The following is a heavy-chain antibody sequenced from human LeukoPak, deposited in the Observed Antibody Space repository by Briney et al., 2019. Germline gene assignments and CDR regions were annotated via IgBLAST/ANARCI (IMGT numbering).Heavy chain of an antibody. CDR1: GFTFSSYG. CDR2: ISGSGGST. CDR3: AKIPYYYGSGSYPPLSYYFDY. D-gene: IGHD3-10*01. Sequence: PGGSLRLSCAASGFTFSSYGMHWVRQAPGKGLEWVSAISGSGGSTYYADSVKGRFTISRDNSKNTLYLQMNSLRAEDTAVYYCAKIPYYYGSGSYPPLSYYFDYWGQGTLVTVSS. J-gene: IGHJ4*02. V-gene: IGHV3-23*01.